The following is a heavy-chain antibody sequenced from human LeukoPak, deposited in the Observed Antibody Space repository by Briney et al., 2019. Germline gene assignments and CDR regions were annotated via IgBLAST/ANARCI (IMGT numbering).Heavy chain of an antibody. Sequence: SETLSLACTVSGGSISSYYWSWIRQPPGKGLEWIGYIYYSGSTNYKPSLKSRVTISVDTSKNQFSLKLSSVTAADTAVYYCARGGYYGSGNDFRFDPWGQGTLVTVSS. J-gene: IGHJ5*02. CDR3: ARGGYYGSGNDFRFDP. CDR2: IYYSGST. V-gene: IGHV4-59*01. CDR1: GGSISSYY. D-gene: IGHD3-10*01.